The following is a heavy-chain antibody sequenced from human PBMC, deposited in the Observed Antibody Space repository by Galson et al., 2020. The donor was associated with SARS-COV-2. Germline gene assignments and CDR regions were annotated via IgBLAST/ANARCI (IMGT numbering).Heavy chain of an antibody. J-gene: IGHJ4*02. CDR3: ARVMGGYCSGGSCYPKGGDY. D-gene: IGHD2-15*01. CDR1: GYTFTSYG. CDR2: ISAYNGNT. V-gene: IGHV1-18*01. Sequence: ASVKVSCKASGYTFTSYGISWVRQAPGQGLEWMGWISAYNGNTNYAQKLQGRVTMTTDTSTSTAYMELRSLRSDDTAVYYCARVMGGYCSGGSCYPKGGDYWGQGTLVTVSS.